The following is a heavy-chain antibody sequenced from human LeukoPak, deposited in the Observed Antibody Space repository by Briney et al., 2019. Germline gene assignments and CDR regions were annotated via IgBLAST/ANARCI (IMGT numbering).Heavy chain of an antibody. CDR3: ARDGSLSSTSGAFDI. V-gene: IGHV1-18*01. CDR1: GYTFTSYG. D-gene: IGHD2-2*01. Sequence: ASVKVSCKSSGYTFTSYGISWVRQAPGQGLEWMGWISAYNGNTNYAQKLQGRVTMTTDTSTSTAYMELRSLRSDDTAVYYCARDGSLSSTSGAFDIWGQGTMVTVSS. CDR2: ISAYNGNT. J-gene: IGHJ3*02.